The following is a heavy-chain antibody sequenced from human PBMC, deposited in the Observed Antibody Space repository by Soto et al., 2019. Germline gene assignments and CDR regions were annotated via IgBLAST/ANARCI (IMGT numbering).Heavy chain of an antibody. V-gene: IGHV3-23*01. Sequence: GGSLRLSCAASGFTFSSYAMSWVRQAPGKGLEWVSAISGSGGSTYYADSVKGRFTISRDNSKNTLYLQMNSLRAEDTAVYYCVQLPGSWNWFDPWGQGTLVTVSS. J-gene: IGHJ5*02. CDR1: GFTFSSYA. D-gene: IGHD2-2*01. CDR3: VQLPGSWNWFDP. CDR2: ISGSGGST.